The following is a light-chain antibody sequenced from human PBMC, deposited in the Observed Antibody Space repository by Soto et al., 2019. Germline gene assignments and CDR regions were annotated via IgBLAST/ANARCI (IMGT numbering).Light chain of an antibody. CDR2: DDR. J-gene: IGLJ1*01. CDR3: QVWDSGSDHYV. Sequence: SYELTQPPSVSVAPGQTARITCGGTNIGSKSVHWYRQKPGQAPVLVVYDDRYRPSGIPERFSGSNSGNTATLTISRVEAGDEADYFCQVWDSGSDHYVFGTGTKVTVL. CDR1: NIGSKS. V-gene: IGLV3-21*02.